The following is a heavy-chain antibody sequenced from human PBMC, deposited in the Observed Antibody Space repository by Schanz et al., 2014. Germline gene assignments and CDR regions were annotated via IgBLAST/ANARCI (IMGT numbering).Heavy chain of an antibody. CDR2: ISASNGNT. Sequence: QAQLVQSGAEVKRPGASVKVSCKASGYIFSAYGITWVRQAPGQGLEWMGWISASNGNTDSAQKLQGRVTMTTDTSTSTAYMELRRLTSDDTAVYYCAKTDAIAPAGTPSTDPSEYYYYYGMDVWGQGTTVTVSS. V-gene: IGHV1-18*04. J-gene: IGHJ6*02. CDR3: AKTDAIAPAGTPSTDPSEYYYYYGMDV. CDR1: GYIFSAYG. D-gene: IGHD6-13*01.